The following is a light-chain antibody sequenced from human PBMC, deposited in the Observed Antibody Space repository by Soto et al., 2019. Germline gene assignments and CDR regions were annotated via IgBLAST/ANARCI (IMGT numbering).Light chain of an antibody. CDR3: QQYGSSLTWT. J-gene: IGKJ1*01. CDR2: GAS. V-gene: IGKV3-20*01. CDR1: QSVSSSY. Sequence: EIVLTQSPGTLSLSPGERATLSCRASQSVSSSYLAWNQQKHGQAPRHLIYGASSRATGIPDRFSGSGSGTDFTLTISRLEPEDFAVYYCQQYGSSLTWTFGQGTKVDIK.